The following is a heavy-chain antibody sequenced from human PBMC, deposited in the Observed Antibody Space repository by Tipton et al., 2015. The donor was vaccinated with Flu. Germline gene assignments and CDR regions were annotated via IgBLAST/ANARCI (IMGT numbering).Heavy chain of an antibody. CDR3: ARVSPRRVTAIVVVMLPEGYFDY. CDR2: IYDSGTT. Sequence: TLSLTCIVSGDSIRSYYWSWIRQSPGKGLEWIGYIYDSGTTDSNPSLKSRVTMSVDSSKNQFSLHLSSVTAADTAVYYCARVSPRRVTAIVVVMLPEGYFDYWGHGTPVIVSS. V-gene: IGHV4-59*12. CDR1: GDSIRSYY. J-gene: IGHJ4*01. D-gene: IGHD3-22*01.